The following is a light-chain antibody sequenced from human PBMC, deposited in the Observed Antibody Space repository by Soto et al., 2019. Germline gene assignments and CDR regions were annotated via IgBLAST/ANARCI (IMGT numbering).Light chain of an antibody. CDR2: EVT. CDR1: SSDVGRYNL. CDR3: CSDAGSGVYV. V-gene: IGLV2-23*02. J-gene: IGLJ1*01. Sequence: QSVLTQPASVSGSPGQSITISCTGTSSDVGRYNLVSWYQQHPGKVPKVMIYEVTKRPSGVSNRFSGSKSGNTAFLTISGLQAEDEADYYCCSDAGSGVYVFGTGTKLTVL.